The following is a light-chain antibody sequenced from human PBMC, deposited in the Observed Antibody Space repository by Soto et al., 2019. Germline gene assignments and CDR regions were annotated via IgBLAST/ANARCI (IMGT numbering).Light chain of an antibody. CDR3: QQYGSSLWT. J-gene: IGKJ1*01. Sequence: EIVMTQSPATLSVFPGERATLSRKASQSVSSNLAWYQQKPGQAPRLLIYGASSRATGIPDRFSGSGSGTDFTLTISRLEPEDFAVYYCQQYGSSLWTFGQGTKVDNK. CDR2: GAS. CDR1: QSVSSN. V-gene: IGKV3-20*01.